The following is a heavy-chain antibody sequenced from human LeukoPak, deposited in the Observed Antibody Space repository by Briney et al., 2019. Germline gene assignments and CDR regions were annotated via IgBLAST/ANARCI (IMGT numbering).Heavy chain of an antibody. CDR1: GFSLTTSGMC. J-gene: IGHJ6*02. V-gene: IGHV2-70*11. CDR2: IDWDDDE. CDR3: ARSTRDHFYNYGMDV. Sequence: ESGPALVRPTQTLTLTCTFSGFSLTTSGMCVTWVRQPPGKALEWLARIDWDDDEYYNTSLKTRLTISKDTSKNQVVLTMTNMDPVDTATYYCARSTRDHFYNYGMDVWGRGTTVTVSS. D-gene: IGHD1-1*01.